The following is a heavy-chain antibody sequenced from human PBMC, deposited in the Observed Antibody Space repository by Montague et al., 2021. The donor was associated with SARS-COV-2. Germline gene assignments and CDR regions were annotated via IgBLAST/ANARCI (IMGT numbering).Heavy chain of an antibody. CDR1: GGSISGYY. Sequence: SETLYLTCVVNGGSISGYYWSSICRLPGKRLEGIAENIHCGSTNNNTPLKKRGTISVVTTNKQFFLKLCSVTAAETAVYYCGRVRYYGSGTSLGMDVWGQGTTVTDS. D-gene: IGHD3-10*01. CDR2: NIHCGST. V-gene: IGHV4-34*04. J-gene: IGHJ6*02. CDR3: GRVRYYGSGTSLGMDV.